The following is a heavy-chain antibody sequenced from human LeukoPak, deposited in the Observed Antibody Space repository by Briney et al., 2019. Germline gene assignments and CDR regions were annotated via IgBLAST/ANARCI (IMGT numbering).Heavy chain of an antibody. J-gene: IGHJ4*02. D-gene: IGHD2-15*01. CDR1: GGTFSSYT. V-gene: IGHV1-69*02. CDR3: ARVEYCSGGSCLDY. Sequence: SVKVSCKASGGTFSSYTISWVRQAPGQGLEWMGRIIPILGIANYAPKFQGRVTITADKSTSTAYMELSSLRSEDTAVYYCARVEYCSGGSCLDYWGQGTLVTVSS. CDR2: IIPILGIA.